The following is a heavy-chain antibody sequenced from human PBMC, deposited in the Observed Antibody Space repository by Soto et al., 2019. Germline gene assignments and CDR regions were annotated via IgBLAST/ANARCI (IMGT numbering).Heavy chain of an antibody. CDR3: ARDLVPGGMDV. J-gene: IGHJ6*02. V-gene: IGHV3-21*01. CDR2: ISSSSSYI. CDR1: GFTFSSYS. D-gene: IGHD2-2*01. Sequence: GGSLRLSCAASGFTFSSYSMNWVRQAPGKGLEWVSSISSSSSYIYYADSVKGRFTISRDNAKNSLYLQMNSLRAEDTAVYYCARDLVPGGMDVWGQGTTVTVSS.